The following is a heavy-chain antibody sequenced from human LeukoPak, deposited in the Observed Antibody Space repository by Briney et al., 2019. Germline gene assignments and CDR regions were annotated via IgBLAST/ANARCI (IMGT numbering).Heavy chain of an antibody. V-gene: IGHV6-1*01. Sequence: SQTLSLTCAISGDSVSSNSAAWNWIRQSPSRSLEWLGRTYYRSKWYNDYAVSVKSRITINPDTSKNQFSLQLNSVTPEDTAVYYCARVLQYDSSGYYYDWFDPWGQGTLVTVSS. CDR2: TYYRSKWYN. CDR3: ARVLQYDSSGYYYDWFDP. D-gene: IGHD3-22*01. CDR1: GDSVSSNSAA. J-gene: IGHJ5*02.